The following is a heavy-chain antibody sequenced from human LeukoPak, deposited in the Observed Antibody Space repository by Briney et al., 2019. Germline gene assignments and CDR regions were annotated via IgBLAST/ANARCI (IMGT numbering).Heavy chain of an antibody. J-gene: IGHJ6*02. D-gene: IGHD3-10*01. CDR1: GFTFSSYE. CDR3: ARARITETRYYYYGMDV. V-gene: IGHV3-48*03. CDR2: ISSSGSTI. Sequence: GGSLRLSCAASGFTFSSYEMNWVRQAPGKGLEWVSYISSSGSTIYYADSVKGRFTISRDNAKNSLYLQMNSLRAKDTAVYYCARARITETRYYYYGMDVWGQGTTVTVTS.